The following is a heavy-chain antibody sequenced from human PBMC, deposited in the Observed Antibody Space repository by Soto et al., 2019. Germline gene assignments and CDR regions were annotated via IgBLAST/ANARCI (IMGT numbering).Heavy chain of an antibody. CDR2: IKSKTDGGTT. J-gene: IGHJ1*01. CDR3: TSQYSSGWHGDFQH. D-gene: IGHD6-19*01. V-gene: IGHV3-15*01. Sequence: GGSLRLSCAASGFTLRNAWRRWVRQAPGKGLEWVGRIKSKTDGGTTDYAAPVKGRFTISRDDSKNTLYLQMNSLKTEDTAVYYCTSQYSSGWHGDFQHWGQGTLVTVSS. CDR1: GFTLRNAW.